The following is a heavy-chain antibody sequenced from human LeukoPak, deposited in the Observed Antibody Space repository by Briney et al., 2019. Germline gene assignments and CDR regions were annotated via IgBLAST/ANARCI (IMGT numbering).Heavy chain of an antibody. J-gene: IGHJ5*02. CDR1: GGTFSSYA. CDR2: IIPIFGTA. Sequence: SVKVSCKASGGTFSSYAISWVRQAPGQGLEWMGGIIPIFGTANYAQKFQGRVTITTDESTSTAYMELSSLRSEDTAVYYCARADYGESNWFDPWGQETLVTVSS. D-gene: IGHD4-17*01. V-gene: IGHV1-69*05. CDR3: ARADYGESNWFDP.